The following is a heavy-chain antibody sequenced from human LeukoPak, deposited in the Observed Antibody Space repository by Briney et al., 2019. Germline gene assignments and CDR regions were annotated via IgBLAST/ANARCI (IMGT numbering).Heavy chain of an antibody. CDR1: GRSISPYY. D-gene: IGHD1/OR15-1a*01. CDR3: AAGTYNGAWTL. J-gene: IGHJ4*02. Sequence: PSETLSLTCSVSGRSISPYYWSWFRQAPGRGLEWIGYIFSSGASTYKPSLKSRVTLSVDTSRNQFSMRLDSVTPADTAVYFCAAGTYNGAWTLWGPGPLVTVSS. V-gene: IGHV4-59*01. CDR2: IFSSGAS.